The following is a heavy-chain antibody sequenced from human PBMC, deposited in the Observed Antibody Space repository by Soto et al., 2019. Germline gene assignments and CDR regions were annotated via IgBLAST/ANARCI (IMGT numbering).Heavy chain of an antibody. CDR3: ARPSAPIVATITPLYYYYYMDV. CDR2: IYYSGST. V-gene: IGHV4-31*03. J-gene: IGHJ6*03. Sequence: SETLSLTCTVSGGSISSGGYYWSWIRQHPGKGLEWIGYIYYSGSTYYNPSLKSRVTISVDTSKNQFSLKLSSVTAADTAVYYCARPSAPIVATITPLYYYYYMDVWGKGTTVTVSS. CDR1: GGSISSGGYY. D-gene: IGHD5-12*01.